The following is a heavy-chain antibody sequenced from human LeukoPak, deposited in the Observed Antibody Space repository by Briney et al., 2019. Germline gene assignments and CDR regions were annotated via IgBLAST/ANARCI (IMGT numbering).Heavy chain of an antibody. CDR2: ISGSGGRT. D-gene: IGHD2-2*01. J-gene: IGHJ5*02. CDR3: ARGALYCSSTSCYGNWFDP. Sequence: PGGSLRLSCAASGFTFSSYAMNWVRQAPGKGLEWVSAISGSGGRTHYADSVKGRFTISRDNSKNTLYLQMNSLRAEDTAVYYCARGALYCSSTSCYGNWFDPWGQGTLVTVSS. V-gene: IGHV3-23*01. CDR1: GFTFSSYA.